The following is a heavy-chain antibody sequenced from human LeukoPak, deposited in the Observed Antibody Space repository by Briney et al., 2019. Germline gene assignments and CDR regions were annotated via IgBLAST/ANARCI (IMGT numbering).Heavy chain of an antibody. Sequence: ASVKVSCKASGYTFTSYATHWVRQAPGQRLEWMGWINAGNGNTKYSQKFQGRVTITRDTSASTAYMELSSLRSEDTAVYYCARARTMVRGVIITGYYYGMDVWGKGTTVTVSS. CDR2: INAGNGNT. J-gene: IGHJ6*04. CDR3: ARARTMVRGVIITGYYYGMDV. V-gene: IGHV1-3*01. CDR1: GYTFTSYA. D-gene: IGHD3-10*01.